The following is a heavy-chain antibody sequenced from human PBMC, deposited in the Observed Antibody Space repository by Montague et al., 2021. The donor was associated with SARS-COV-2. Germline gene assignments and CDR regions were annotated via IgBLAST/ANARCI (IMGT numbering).Heavy chain of an antibody. D-gene: IGHD2-21*01. Sequence: TLSLTCTVSGGSISSGSYYWSWIRQHPGEGLEWIGYIYYSGSSYYNPSLKSRVTISVDTSKNQFSLRLSSVTAAATAVYYCARPRTSLIVVVNEFDYWGQGTLVTVSS. V-gene: IGHV4-31*03. CDR1: GGSISSGSYY. CDR3: ARPRTSLIVVVNEFDY. CDR2: IYYSGSS. J-gene: IGHJ4*02.